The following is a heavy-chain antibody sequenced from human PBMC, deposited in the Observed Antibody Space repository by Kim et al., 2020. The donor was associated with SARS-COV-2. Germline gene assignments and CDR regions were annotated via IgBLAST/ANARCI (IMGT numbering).Heavy chain of an antibody. CDR1: GFTFSSYE. CDR3: ARAKFDWLLYSYGMDF. Sequence: GGSLRLSCAASGFTFSSYEMNWVRQAPGKGLEWVSYISSSGSTIYYADSVKGRFTISRDNAKNSLYLQMNSLRAEDTAFYYCARAKFDWLLYSYGMDFGGQGTTVPVPS. D-gene: IGHD3-9*01. V-gene: IGHV3-48*03. CDR2: ISSSGSTI. J-gene: IGHJ6*02.